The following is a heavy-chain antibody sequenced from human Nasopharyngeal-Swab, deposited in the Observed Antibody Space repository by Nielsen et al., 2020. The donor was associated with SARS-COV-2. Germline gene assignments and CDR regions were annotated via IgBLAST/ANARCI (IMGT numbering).Heavy chain of an antibody. J-gene: IGHJ4*02. Sequence: RQAPGKGLEWIGEINHSGSTNYNPSLKSRVTISVDTSKNQFSLKLSSVTAADTAVNYCARGQGPRHYYDSSGYYYDVLGRGYYFDYWGQGTLVTVSS. CDR2: INHSGST. CDR3: ARGQGPRHYYDSSGYYYDVLGRGYYFDY. V-gene: IGHV4-34*01. D-gene: IGHD3-22*01.